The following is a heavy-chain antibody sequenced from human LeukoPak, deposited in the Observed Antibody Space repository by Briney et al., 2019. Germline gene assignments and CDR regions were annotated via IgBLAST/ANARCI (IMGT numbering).Heavy chain of an antibody. Sequence: ASVKVSCEASGLTFTGVNFIHWVRQAPGQGPEWMGWINTNNGVTDYARKFQGRVTMTRDTSISTVYMELSRLTSDDMAMYYCTKDRLSKWFDPWDQGTLVTVSS. V-gene: IGHV1-2*02. CDR2: INTNNGVT. D-gene: IGHD5-12*01. CDR1: GLTFTGVNF. J-gene: IGHJ5*02. CDR3: TKDRLSKWFDP.